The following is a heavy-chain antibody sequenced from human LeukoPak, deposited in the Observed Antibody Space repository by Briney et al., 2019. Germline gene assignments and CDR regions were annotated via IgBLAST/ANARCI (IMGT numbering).Heavy chain of an antibody. D-gene: IGHD1-1*01. CDR2: IYYSGST. Sequence: SESPSLTCTVSGGSISSYYWSWIRQPPGKGLEWIGYIYYSGSTNYNPSLKSRVTISVDTSKNQFSLKLSSVTAADTAVYYCARHSTASGYLNYVGYWGQGTRVTVSS. J-gene: IGHJ4*02. V-gene: IGHV4-59*08. CDR1: GGSISSYY. CDR3: ARHSTASGYLNYVGY.